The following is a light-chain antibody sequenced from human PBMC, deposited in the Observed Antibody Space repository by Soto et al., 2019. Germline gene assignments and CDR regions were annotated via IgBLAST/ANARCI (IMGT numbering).Light chain of an antibody. V-gene: IGKV3-20*01. CDR1: QSVSSY. J-gene: IGKJ1*01. CDR2: GAS. Sequence: EIVLTQSPGTLSLSPGERATLSCRASQSVSSYLAWYQQKPGQAHRLLIYGASSRATGIPHGFSGSGSGTDFTLTIKRLEPEDFAVYYCQQYVSSPPTFGQGTKVDIK. CDR3: QQYVSSPPT.